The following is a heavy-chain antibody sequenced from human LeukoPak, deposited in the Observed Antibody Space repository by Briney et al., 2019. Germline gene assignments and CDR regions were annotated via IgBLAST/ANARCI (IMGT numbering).Heavy chain of an antibody. CDR1: GGSISSSSYY. CDR3: AVPGIAAAGTIDY. CDR2: IYYSGST. V-gene: IGHV4-39*01. Sequence: PSETLSLTCTVSGGSISSSSYYWGWIRQPPGKGLEWIGSIYYSGSTYYNPSLKSRVTISVDTSKNQFSLKLSSVTAADTAVYYCAVPGIAAAGTIDYWGQGTLVTVSS. D-gene: IGHD6-13*01. J-gene: IGHJ4*02.